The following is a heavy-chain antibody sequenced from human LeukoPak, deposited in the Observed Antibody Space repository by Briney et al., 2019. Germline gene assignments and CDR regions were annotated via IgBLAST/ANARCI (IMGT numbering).Heavy chain of an antibody. J-gene: IGHJ5*02. CDR3: ARERLPDRGAWFDP. D-gene: IGHD1-26*01. CDR1: GGSFSGYY. CDR2: INHSGST. V-gene: IGHV4-34*01. Sequence: MASETLSLTCAVYGGSFSGYYWSWIRQPPGKGLEWIGEINHSGSTNYNPSLKSRVTISVDTSKNQFSLKLSSVTAADTAVYYCARERLPDRGAWFDPWGQGTLSPSPQ.